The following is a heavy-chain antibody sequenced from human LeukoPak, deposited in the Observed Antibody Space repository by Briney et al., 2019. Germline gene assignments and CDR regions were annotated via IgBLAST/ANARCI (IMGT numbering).Heavy chain of an antibody. CDR2: INPNSGGT. J-gene: IGHJ4*02. CDR1: GYTFTGYY. V-gene: IGHV1-2*04. CDR3: ARDYYGSGSYVFDY. Sequence: GASVKVSCKASGYTFTGYYMHWVRQAPGQGHEWMGWINPNSGGTNYAQKFQGWVTMTRDTSISTAYMELSRLRSDDTAVYYCARDYYGSGSYVFDYWGQGTLVTVSS. D-gene: IGHD3-10*01.